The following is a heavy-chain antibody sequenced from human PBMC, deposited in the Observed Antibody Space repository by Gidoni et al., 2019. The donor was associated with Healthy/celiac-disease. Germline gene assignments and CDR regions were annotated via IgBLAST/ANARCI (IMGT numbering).Heavy chain of an antibody. J-gene: IGHJ6*02. D-gene: IGHD5-18*01. CDR2: MNNSGST. Sequence: QVQLQQWGAGLLKPSATLSLTCAVYGGSFSGYYWSWIRQPPGKGLEWIGEMNNSGSTNYNPSLKSRVTISVDTSKNQFSLKLSSVTAADTAVYYCARIAARYYYYYGMDVWGQGTTVTVSS. CDR1: GGSFSGYY. CDR3: ARIAARYYYYYGMDV. V-gene: IGHV4-34*01.